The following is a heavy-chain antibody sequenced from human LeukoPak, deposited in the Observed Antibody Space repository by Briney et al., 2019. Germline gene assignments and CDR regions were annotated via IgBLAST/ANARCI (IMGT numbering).Heavy chain of an antibody. Sequence: SETLSLTCTVSGDSITNNYWSWIRQPPGKGLEWIGRIYYSGSTNYNPSLKSRLTISIDASKNQFSLKLNSVTAADTAVYHCARGPLPMTTVTTGAYYFDYWGQGTLVTVSS. D-gene: IGHD4-17*01. V-gene: IGHV4-59*01. CDR1: GDSITNNY. J-gene: IGHJ4*02. CDR2: IYYSGST. CDR3: ARGPLPMTTVTTGAYYFDY.